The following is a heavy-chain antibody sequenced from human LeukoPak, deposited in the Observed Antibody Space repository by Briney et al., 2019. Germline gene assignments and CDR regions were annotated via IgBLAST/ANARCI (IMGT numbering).Heavy chain of an antibody. CDR2: ISSNASIT. J-gene: IGHJ4*02. V-gene: IGHV3-30*03. Sequence: GESLRLSCAASGFTFSSYGMHWVRQAPGKGLEWVAVISSNASITYYADSVKGRFTISRDNAHNTLYLQIDSLRADDTAVYYCARDGPDYWGQGTLVTVSS. CDR1: GFTFSSYG. CDR3: ARDGPDY.